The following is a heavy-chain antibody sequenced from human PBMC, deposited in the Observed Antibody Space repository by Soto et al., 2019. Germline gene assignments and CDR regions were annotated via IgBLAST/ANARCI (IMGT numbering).Heavy chain of an antibody. CDR2: INHSGST. CDR3: ARSMYSTSAQLYYGMDV. D-gene: IGHD6-6*01. CDR1: GGSFSGYY. V-gene: IGHV4-34*01. Sequence: SETLSLTCAVYGGSFSGYYWSWIRQPPGKGLEWIGEINHSGSTNYNPSLKSRVTISVDTSKKKFSLKLSSATAADTAVYYCARSMYSTSAQLYYGMDVWGQGTTVTVSS. J-gene: IGHJ6*02.